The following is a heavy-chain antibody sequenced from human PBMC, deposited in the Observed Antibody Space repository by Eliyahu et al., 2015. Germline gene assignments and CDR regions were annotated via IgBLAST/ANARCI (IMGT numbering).Heavy chain of an antibody. V-gene: IGHV4-39*07. CDR2: IYYSGST. CDR1: GGSISSSSYY. D-gene: IGHD6-6*01. CDR3: ARGRLEYSSSSSWFDP. Sequence: GGSISSSSYYWGWIRQPPGKGLEWIGSIYYSGSTYYNPSLKSRVTIXVDTSKNQFSLKLSSVTAADTAVYYCARGRLEYSSSSSWFDPWGQGTLVTVSS. J-gene: IGHJ5*02.